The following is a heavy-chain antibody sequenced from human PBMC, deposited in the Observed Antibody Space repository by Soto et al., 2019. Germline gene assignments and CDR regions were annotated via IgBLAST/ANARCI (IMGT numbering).Heavy chain of an antibody. V-gene: IGHV1-69*04. J-gene: IGHJ4*02. CDR1: GGTFSSYT. D-gene: IGHD3-9*01. Sequence: SVKVSCKASGGTFSSYTISWVRQAPGQGLEWMGRIIPILGIANYAQKFQGRVTITADKSTSTAYMELSSLRSEDTAVYYCARDQETYYDILTGSFYFDYWGQGTLVTVSS. CDR3: ARDQETYYDILTGSFYFDY. CDR2: IIPILGIA.